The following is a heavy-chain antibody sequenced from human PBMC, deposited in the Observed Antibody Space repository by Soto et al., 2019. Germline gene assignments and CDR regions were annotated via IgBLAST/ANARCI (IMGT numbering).Heavy chain of an antibody. V-gene: IGHV3-30*18. CDR1: GFTFSSHA. CDR3: AKDSHSGYDTGVDY. Sequence: QVQMVESGGGVVQPGGSLRLSCAASGFTFSSHAIHWVRQAPGKGLEWVALISYDGRYKYYEDSVKGRFTVSRDTSRNTVYLQINSLRTEDTAVYYCAKDSHSGYDTGVDYWGQGTLVTVSS. D-gene: IGHD5-12*01. J-gene: IGHJ4*02. CDR2: ISYDGRYK.